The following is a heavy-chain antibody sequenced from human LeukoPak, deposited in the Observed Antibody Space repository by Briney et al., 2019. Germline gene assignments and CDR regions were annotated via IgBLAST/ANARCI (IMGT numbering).Heavy chain of an antibody. CDR1: GFTFSDYY. Sequence: PGGCLRLSCAASGFTFSDYYMSWIRQAPRNGMEWVSYISSSGSTIYYADSVKGRFTISRDNAKNSLYLQMNSLRAEDTAVYYCARDRVISGFDYWGQGTLVTVSS. CDR2: ISSSGSTI. J-gene: IGHJ4*02. D-gene: IGHD2-21*01. CDR3: ARDRVISGFDY. V-gene: IGHV3-11*01.